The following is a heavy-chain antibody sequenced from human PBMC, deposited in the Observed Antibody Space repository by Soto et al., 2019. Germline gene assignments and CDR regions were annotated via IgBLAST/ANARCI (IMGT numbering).Heavy chain of an antibody. J-gene: IGHJ6*02. V-gene: IGHV2-5*02. Sequence: QITLKEAGPTLVKPTETLTLACTFSGFSLSSRGAGVGWIRQPPGKALEWLALIYWDDDKVYSPSLKNRLTITKDTSKNQVVLTMTTMDPVDTATYYCAHRKIGSNIFYFYGMDVWGQGTTVTVSS. CDR2: IYWDDDK. CDR3: AHRKIGSNIFYFYGMDV. CDR1: GFSLSSRGAG. D-gene: IGHD3-9*01.